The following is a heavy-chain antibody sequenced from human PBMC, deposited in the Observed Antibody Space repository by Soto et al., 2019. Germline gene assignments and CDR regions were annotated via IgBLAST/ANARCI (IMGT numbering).Heavy chain of an antibody. V-gene: IGHV4-39*01. CDR3: TTRYNRNDNSFDP. Sequence: SETLSLTCTASGATITDCSYYWAWIRQPPGRGLEGIGSSFYSGPSYCKPSLKRRATLSVDTSQTKFSLRLTSVTAADTAIFFCTTRYNRNDNSFDPWGPGALVTVPQ. CDR1: GATITDCSYY. D-gene: IGHD3-9*01. J-gene: IGHJ5*02. CDR2: SFYSGPS.